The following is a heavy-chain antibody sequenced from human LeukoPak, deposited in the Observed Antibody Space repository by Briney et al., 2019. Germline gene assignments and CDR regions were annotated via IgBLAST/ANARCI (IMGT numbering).Heavy chain of an antibody. CDR2: IRSKAYGGTT. CDR3: TRDHRHYYDSSGYYYAIYY. CDR1: GFIFDDYG. D-gene: IGHD3-22*01. J-gene: IGHJ4*02. Sequence: GGSLRLSCAASGFIFDDYGMTWVRQAPGKGLEWVGFIRSKAYGGTTEYAASVKGRFTISRDDSKSIAYLQMNSLKTEDTAAYYCTRDHRHYYDSSGYYYAIYYWGQGTLVTVSS. V-gene: IGHV3-49*04.